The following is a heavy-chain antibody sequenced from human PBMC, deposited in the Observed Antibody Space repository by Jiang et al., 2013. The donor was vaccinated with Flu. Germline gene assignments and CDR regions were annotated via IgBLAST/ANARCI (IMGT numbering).Heavy chain of an antibody. CDR2: IYSSGGT. D-gene: IGHD5-12*01. J-gene: IGHJ4*02. Sequence: LLKPSETLSLTCTVSGGSISSSDYYWVWIRQPPGKGLEWIGSIYSSGGTYYNPSLKSRVSLSVDTSKNHFSLKLKFVTAADTAVYYCARAEKYSGFELPYFVYWGQGILVTVS. CDR3: ARAEKYSGFELPYFVY. CDR1: GGSISSSDYY. V-gene: IGHV4-39*07.